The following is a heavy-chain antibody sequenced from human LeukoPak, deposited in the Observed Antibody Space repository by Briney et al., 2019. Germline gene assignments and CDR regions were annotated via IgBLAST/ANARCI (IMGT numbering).Heavy chain of an antibody. J-gene: IGHJ3*02. V-gene: IGHV1-18*01. CDR2: ISAYNGNT. Sequence: ASVKVSCKASGYTFTSYGISWVRQAPGQGLEWMGWISAYNGNTHYAQKLQGRVTMTTDTSTSTVYMELRSLRSEDTAIYYCARIRDGYNDAYDIWGQGTVVTVPS. CDR3: ARIRDGYNDAYDI. CDR1: GYTFTSYG. D-gene: IGHD5-24*01.